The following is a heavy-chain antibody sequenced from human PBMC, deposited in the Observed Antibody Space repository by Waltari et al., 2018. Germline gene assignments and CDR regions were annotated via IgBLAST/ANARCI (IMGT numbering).Heavy chain of an antibody. CDR2: LDPHSVHT. D-gene: IGHD3-9*01. V-gene: IGHV1-8*01. CDR1: GNTFTSYG. J-gene: IGHJ3*02. Sequence: QVQLGQSGAEVRNPGASGKVSCKASGNTFTSYGSKWLRQATGQGLEWMGWLDPHSVHTGYAQKFQGRVTIARNASISTAYLELSSLRSEDPAVYYCARARGYFDSFDAFDIWGQGTMVTVSS. CDR3: ARARGYFDSFDAFDI.